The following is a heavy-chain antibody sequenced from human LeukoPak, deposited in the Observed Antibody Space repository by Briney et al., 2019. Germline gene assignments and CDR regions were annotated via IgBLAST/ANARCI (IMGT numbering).Heavy chain of an antibody. CDR3: ARANSYDSSGHYYEFGY. Sequence: SETLSLTCTVSGGSISSYYWSWIRQPAGKGLEWIGRIYTSGITNYNPSLKSRVTMSVDTSKNQFSLKLTSVTAADTAVYYCARANSYDSSGHYYEFGYWGQGTLVTVSS. D-gene: IGHD3-22*01. CDR2: IYTSGIT. CDR1: GGSISSYY. J-gene: IGHJ4*02. V-gene: IGHV4-4*07.